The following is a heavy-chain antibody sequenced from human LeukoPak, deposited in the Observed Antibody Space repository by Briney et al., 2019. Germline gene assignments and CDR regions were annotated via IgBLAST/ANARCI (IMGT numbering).Heavy chain of an antibody. CDR2: ISGSGGST. D-gene: IGHD1-26*01. V-gene: IGHV3-23*01. CDR3: AREVFERSGTFDF. CDR1: GFTFSSYA. Sequence: GGSLRLSCAASGFTFSSYAMSWVRQAPGKGLEWVSAISGSGGSTYYADSVKGRFTISRDNSKNTLFLQMNSLRPEDTALYYCAREVFERSGTFDFWGQGTLVTVSS. J-gene: IGHJ4*02.